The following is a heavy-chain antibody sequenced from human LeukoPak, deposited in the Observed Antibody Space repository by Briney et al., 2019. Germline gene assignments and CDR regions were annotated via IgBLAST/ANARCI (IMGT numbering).Heavy chain of an antibody. J-gene: IGHJ4*02. Sequence: PSETLSLTCTVSGGSISSYYWSWIRQPPGKGLEWIGYIFYSGSTNYNPSLKSRVTISVDTSKNQFSLKLSSVTAADTAVYYCAREESSGYYYPNYFDYWGQGTLVTVSS. V-gene: IGHV4-59*12. CDR2: IFYSGST. D-gene: IGHD3-22*01. CDR3: AREESSGYYYPNYFDY. CDR1: GGSISSYY.